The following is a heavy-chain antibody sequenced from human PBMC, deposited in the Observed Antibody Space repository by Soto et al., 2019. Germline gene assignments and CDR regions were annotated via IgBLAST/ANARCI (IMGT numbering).Heavy chain of an antibody. CDR3: AQFPSGNYYYYSYMDV. J-gene: IGHJ6*03. D-gene: IGHD1-1*01. CDR1: GFSLSTSGVG. V-gene: IGHV2-5*02. CDR2: IYWDDDK. Sequence: SGPTLVNPTQTLTLTCTFSGFSLSTSGVGVGWIRQPPGKALEWLALIYWDDDKRYSPSLKSRLTITKDTSKNQVVLTMTNMDTVDTATCYCAQFPSGNYYYYSYMDVWGKGTTVTVS.